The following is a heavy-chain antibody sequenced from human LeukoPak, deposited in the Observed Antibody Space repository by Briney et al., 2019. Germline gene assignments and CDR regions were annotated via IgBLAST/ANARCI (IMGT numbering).Heavy chain of an antibody. CDR3: ARRNAYCSSGSCSRASYYYYGMDV. D-gene: IGHD2-15*01. Sequence: GGSLRLSCAASGFTFNKAWMSWIRQAPGKGLEWVSYIGSSGTNVYYAGSVKGRFTISRDNAKNSLYLQMNSLRAEDTAVYYCARRNAYCSSGSCSRASYYYYGMDVWGQGTTVTVSS. J-gene: IGHJ6*02. V-gene: IGHV3-11*01. CDR1: GFTFNKAW. CDR2: IGSSGTNV.